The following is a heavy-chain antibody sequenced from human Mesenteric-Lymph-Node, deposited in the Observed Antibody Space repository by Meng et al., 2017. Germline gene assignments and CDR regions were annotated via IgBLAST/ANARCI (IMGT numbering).Heavy chain of an antibody. CDR1: GFTFSTYW. CDR2: IKEDGSEK. Sequence: GESLKISCVASGFTFSTYWMTWVRQAPGKGLEWVASIKEDGSEKHFVGSVKGRFTISRDNAKNSLYLQMNSLRAEDTAVYYCAREGEDLLKASTKTAGVYYGMDVWGQGTLVTVSS. CDR3: AREGEDLLKASTKTAGVYYGMDV. V-gene: IGHV3-7*01. D-gene: IGHD3-16*01. J-gene: IGHJ6*02.